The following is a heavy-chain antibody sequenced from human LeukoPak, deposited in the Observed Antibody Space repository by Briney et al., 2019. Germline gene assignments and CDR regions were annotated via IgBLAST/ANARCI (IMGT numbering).Heavy chain of an antibody. CDR3: AKDRSLATQSVVADY. Sequence: GRSLRLSCAASGFTFDDYAMHWVRHAPGKGLEWVSGISWNSGSIGYADSVKGRFTISRDNAKNSLYLQMNSLRAEDTALYYCAKDRSLATQSVVADYRGQGTLVTVSS. CDR2: ISWNSGSI. J-gene: IGHJ4*02. V-gene: IGHV3-9*01. D-gene: IGHD3-22*01. CDR1: GFTFDDYA.